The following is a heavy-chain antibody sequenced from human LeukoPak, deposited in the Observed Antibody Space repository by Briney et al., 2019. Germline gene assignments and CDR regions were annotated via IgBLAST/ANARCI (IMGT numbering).Heavy chain of an antibody. CDR3: ARGLTVTNWFDP. D-gene: IGHD4-17*01. V-gene: IGHV1-69*13. Sequence: SVKVSCKASGGTFSSYAISWVRQAPGQGLEWMGGIIPSFGTANYAQKFQGRVTITADESTSTAYMELSSLRSEDTAVYYCARGLTVTNWFDPWGQGTLVTVSS. CDR1: GGTFSSYA. J-gene: IGHJ5*02. CDR2: IIPSFGTA.